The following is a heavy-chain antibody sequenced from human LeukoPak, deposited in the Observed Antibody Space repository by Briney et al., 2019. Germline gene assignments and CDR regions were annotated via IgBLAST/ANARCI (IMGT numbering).Heavy chain of an antibody. CDR1: GFTVNNNY. Sequence: GGSLRLSCAASGFTVNNNYMNWVRQAPGKGLEWVSVIYSVGSTYYAGSVKGRFTIYRDNSKNTLYIQMNSLRAEDTAVYYCARAMGGDYARGAFDIWGQGTMVTVSS. V-gene: IGHV3-53*01. CDR3: ARAMGGDYARGAFDI. CDR2: IYSVGST. D-gene: IGHD4-17*01. J-gene: IGHJ3*02.